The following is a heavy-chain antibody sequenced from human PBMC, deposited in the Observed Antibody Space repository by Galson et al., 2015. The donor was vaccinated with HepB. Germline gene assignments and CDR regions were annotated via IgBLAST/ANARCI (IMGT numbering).Heavy chain of an antibody. J-gene: IGHJ4*02. Sequence: QSGAEVKKPGESLKISCKASGYSFRNYWIGWVRQMPGKGLQCMGIIYPGDSETRYSPSFQGQVTISADKSINTAYLQWRSLKASDTAMCYCASRHSYFRSGTWYNVSDYWGQGTLVTVSS. D-gene: IGHD3-10*01. CDR1: GYSFRNYW. CDR2: IYPGDSET. CDR3: ASRHSYFRSGTWYNVSDY. V-gene: IGHV5-51*01.